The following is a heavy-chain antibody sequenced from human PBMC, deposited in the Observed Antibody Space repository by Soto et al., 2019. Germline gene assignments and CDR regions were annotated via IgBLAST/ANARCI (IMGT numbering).Heavy chain of an antibody. D-gene: IGHD3-10*01. CDR1: GFKVSSNY. CDR3: ATYGSGTNIPPDY. V-gene: IGHV3-66*01. Sequence: EVQLVESGGGLVQPGGSLRLSCAASGFKVSSNYMSWVRQAQGKGLEWVSVIYSGGSTYYADSVKGRFTISRDNSKNTLYLQMNSLRAEDTAVYYCATYGSGTNIPPDYWGQGTLVTVSS. J-gene: IGHJ4*02. CDR2: IYSGGST.